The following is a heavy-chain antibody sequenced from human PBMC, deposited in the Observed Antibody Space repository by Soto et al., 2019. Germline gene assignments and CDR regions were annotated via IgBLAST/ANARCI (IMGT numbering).Heavy chain of an antibody. CDR3: AAVIGSMVRGALDY. CDR2: IVVGSGNT. Sequence: SVKVSCKASGFTFTSSAVQWVRQARGQRLEWIGWIVVGSGNTNYAQKFQERVTITRDMSTSTAYLELSSLRSEDTAVYYCAAVIGSMVRGALDYWGQGTLVTVSS. CDR1: GFTFTSSA. J-gene: IGHJ4*02. V-gene: IGHV1-58*01. D-gene: IGHD3-10*01.